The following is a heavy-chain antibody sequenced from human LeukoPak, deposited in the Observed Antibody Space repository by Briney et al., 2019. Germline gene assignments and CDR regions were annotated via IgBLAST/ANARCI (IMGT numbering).Heavy chain of an antibody. CDR1: GASFSSDSYY. CDR2: IYYSGST. CDR3: ARDYYGSGSYYTNHFDY. Sequence: PETLSLTCTVSGASFSSDSYYWSWIRQPPGTGLEWIGYIYYSGSTNYNPSLKSRVTISVDTSKNQFSLKLSSVTAADTAVYYCARDYYGSGSYYTNHFDYWGQGTLVTVSS. J-gene: IGHJ4*02. V-gene: IGHV4-61*01. D-gene: IGHD3-10*01.